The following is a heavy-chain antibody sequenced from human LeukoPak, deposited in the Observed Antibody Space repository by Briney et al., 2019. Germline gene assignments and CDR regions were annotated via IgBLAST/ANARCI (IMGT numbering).Heavy chain of an antibody. V-gene: IGHV3-7*01. J-gene: IGHJ3*02. CDR1: GFTFGNYW. CDR3: ARDRGFSTFDI. Sequence: GGSLRLSCVASGFTFGNYWMSWVRQAPGKGPEWVANMDQDGREKNYVDSVRGRFTISRDNVRNSLFLQMNNLRAEDTAVYYCARDRGFSTFDIWGQGTMVTVSS. CDR2: MDQDGREK. D-gene: IGHD3-10*01.